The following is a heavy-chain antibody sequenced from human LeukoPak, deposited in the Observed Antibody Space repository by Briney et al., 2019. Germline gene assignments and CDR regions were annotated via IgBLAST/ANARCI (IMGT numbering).Heavy chain of an antibody. J-gene: IGHJ4*02. V-gene: IGHV1-8*01. CDR2: MNPNSGNT. Sequence: GASVKVSCKASGYTFTSYDINWVRQATGQGLEWMGWMNPNSGNTGYAKKFQGRVTMTRNTSISTAYMELSSLRSEDTAVYYCARASLWFGELYTVWGQGTLVTVSS. CDR3: ARASLWFGELYTV. CDR1: GYTFTSYD. D-gene: IGHD3-10*01.